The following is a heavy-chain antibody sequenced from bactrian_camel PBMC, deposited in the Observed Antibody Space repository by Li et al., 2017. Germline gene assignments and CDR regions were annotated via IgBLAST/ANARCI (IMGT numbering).Heavy chain of an antibody. V-gene: IGHV3S1*01. J-gene: IGHJ4*01. Sequence: HVQLVESGGGSVQAGGSLRLSCIASGHTYSSDCAGWWRQTSGAGREGIASIYNNAGSTYYDDTVKGRFTISQDNAKTTLYLQMNSLRPEDTAMYYCAADLPPQWGGSERRAHVSGAYDLNFYGQGTQVTVS. CDR1: GHTYSSDC. CDR2: IYNNAGST. D-gene: IGHD4*01.